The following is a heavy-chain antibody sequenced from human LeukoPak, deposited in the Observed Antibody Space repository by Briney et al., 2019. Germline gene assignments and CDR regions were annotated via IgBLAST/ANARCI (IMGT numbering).Heavy chain of an antibody. J-gene: IGHJ6*03. CDR2: IYTSGST. CDR1: GGSISSYY. V-gene: IGHV4-4*07. Sequence: SETLSLTCTVSGGSISSYYWSWIRQPAGKGLEWIGRIYTSGSTHDNPSLKSRVTMSVDTSKNQFSLKLSSVTAADTAVYYCARDLSMVVTGYMDVRGKGTTVTVSS. D-gene: IGHD4-23*01. CDR3: ARDLSMVVTGYMDV.